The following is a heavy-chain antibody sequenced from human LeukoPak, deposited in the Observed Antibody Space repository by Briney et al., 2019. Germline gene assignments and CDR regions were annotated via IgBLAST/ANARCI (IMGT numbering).Heavy chain of an antibody. J-gene: IGHJ6*03. CDR3: ARHGLNYYGSGSSFGYYYYYMDV. Sequence: PSETLSLTCAVYGGSFSGYYWSWIRQPPGKGLEWIGEINHSGSTNYNPSLKSRVTISVDTSKNQFSLKLSSVTAADTAVYYCARHGLNYYGSGSSFGYYYYYMDVWGKGTTVTISS. CDR2: INHSGST. CDR1: GGSFSGYY. D-gene: IGHD3-10*01. V-gene: IGHV4-34*01.